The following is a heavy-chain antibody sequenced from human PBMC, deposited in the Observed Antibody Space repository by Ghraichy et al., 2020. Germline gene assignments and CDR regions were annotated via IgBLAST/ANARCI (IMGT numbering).Heavy chain of an antibody. J-gene: IGHJ4*02. D-gene: IGHD6-19*01. V-gene: IGHV3-23*01. CDR2: ISGSGGST. CDR1: GFTYDNYA. Sequence: GGSLRLSCAASGFTYDNYAMNWVRQAPGKGLEWVSGISGSGGSTLYADSVKGRFTILRDNSKNTLFLQMTSLRVEDTAVYFCAKGSGWSLTLHYFDYWGQGIRVTVSS. CDR3: AKGSGWSLTLHYFDY.